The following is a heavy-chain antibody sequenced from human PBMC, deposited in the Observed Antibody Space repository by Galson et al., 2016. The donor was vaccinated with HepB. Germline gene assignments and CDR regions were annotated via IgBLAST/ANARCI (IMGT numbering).Heavy chain of an antibody. CDR1: GFTFSTYG. J-gene: IGHJ4*02. CDR2: ITSDGSST. CDR3: ASRVRGSGSSPGGY. V-gene: IGHV3-74*01. D-gene: IGHD3-10*01. Sequence: SLRLSCAASGFTFSTYGMHWVRQAPGKGLVWVSRITSDGSSTGFADSVKGRFTISRDNTKNTLYLQMNSLRAEDTAVYYCASRVRGSGSSPGGYWGQGTLVTVSS.